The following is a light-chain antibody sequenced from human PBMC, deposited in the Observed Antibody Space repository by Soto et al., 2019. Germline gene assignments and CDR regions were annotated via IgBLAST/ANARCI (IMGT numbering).Light chain of an antibody. CDR3: QQFSSYPLT. J-gene: IGKJ4*01. CDR2: GAS. V-gene: IGKV3-20*01. Sequence: EIVLTQSPGTLSLSPGERATLSCRAGQSVSSNYLAWYQQKPGQAPRLLIYGASSRATGIPDRFSGSGSGTDFTLTISRLEPEDFAVYYCQQFSSYPLTFGGGTKVDIK. CDR1: QSVSSNY.